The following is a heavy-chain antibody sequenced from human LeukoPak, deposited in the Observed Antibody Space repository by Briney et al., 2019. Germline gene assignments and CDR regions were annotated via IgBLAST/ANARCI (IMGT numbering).Heavy chain of an antibody. CDR1: GFTVSSNY. V-gene: IGHV3-53*01. Sequence: PGGSLRLSCAASGFTVSSNYMSWVRQAPGKGLEWVSVIYSGGSTYYADSVKGRFTISRDNSKNTLYLQMNSLRAEDTAVYYCARDYGSSPGLDFDYWGQGTLVTVSS. D-gene: IGHD6-6*01. J-gene: IGHJ4*02. CDR2: IYSGGST. CDR3: ARDYGSSPGLDFDY.